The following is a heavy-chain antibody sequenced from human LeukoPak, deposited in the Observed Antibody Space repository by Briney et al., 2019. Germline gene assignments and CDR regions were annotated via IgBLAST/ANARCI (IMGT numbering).Heavy chain of an antibody. V-gene: IGHV4-39*01. CDR2: IYYSGST. Sequence: MPSETLSLTCTVSGGSISSSSYYWGWIRQPPGKGLEWIGSIYYSGSTYYNPSLKSRVTISVDTSKNQFSLKLSSVTAADTAVYYCARAVDTAMVCDYWGQGTLVTVSS. J-gene: IGHJ4*02. CDR1: GGSISSSSYY. CDR3: ARAVDTAMVCDY. D-gene: IGHD5-18*01.